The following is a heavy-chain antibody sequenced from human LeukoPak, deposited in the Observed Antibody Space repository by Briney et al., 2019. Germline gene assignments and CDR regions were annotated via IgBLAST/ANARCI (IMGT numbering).Heavy chain of an antibody. CDR2: ITISGHTK. CDR1: GFDLSTYE. Sequence: GGSLRLSCAASGFDLSTYEMNWVRQAPGKGLEWIADITISGHTKNYADSVKGRFTISRDNARTSLYLQMNSLRVEDTGVYYCAKTAANVLVAGFDYWGQGTLVTVSS. V-gene: IGHV3-48*03. D-gene: IGHD6-19*01. CDR3: AKTAANVLVAGFDY. J-gene: IGHJ4*02.